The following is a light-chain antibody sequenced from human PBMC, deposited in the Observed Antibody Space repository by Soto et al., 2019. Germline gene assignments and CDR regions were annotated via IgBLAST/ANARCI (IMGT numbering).Light chain of an antibody. CDR2: DAS. V-gene: IGKV3-20*01. CDR3: QQYGSSPWT. CDR1: QSVSSNY. J-gene: IGKJ1*01. Sequence: EIVLTQSPGTLSLSPGERATLSCRASQSVSSNYLAWYQQKPGQAPRLLIYDASSRATGIPDRFSGSGSETDFTLTISRLELEDFAVYYCQQYGSSPWTFGQGTKVEIK.